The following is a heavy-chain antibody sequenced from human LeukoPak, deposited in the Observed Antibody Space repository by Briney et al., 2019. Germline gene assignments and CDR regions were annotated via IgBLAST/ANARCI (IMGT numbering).Heavy chain of an antibody. D-gene: IGHD3-16*01. CDR3: ARDRKSGISYASEY. J-gene: IGHJ4*02. Sequence: GASVKVSCKASGYTFINYGISWVRQAPGQGLEWMGWISAYNGNTNYAQKLQGRVTMTTDTSTSTAYMELRSLRSDDTAVYYCARDRKSGISYASEYWGQGTLVTVSS. CDR1: GYTFINYG. V-gene: IGHV1-18*01. CDR2: ISAYNGNT.